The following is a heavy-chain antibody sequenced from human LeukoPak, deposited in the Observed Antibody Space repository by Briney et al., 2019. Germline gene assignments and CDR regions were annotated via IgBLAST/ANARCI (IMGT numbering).Heavy chain of an antibody. CDR1: GFTFSSYA. V-gene: IGHV3-23*01. CDR3: AKGHRYCSSTSCYADDY. Sequence: GGSLRLSCAASGFTFSSYAMSWVRQAPGKGLKWVSAISGSGGSTYYADSVKGRFTISRDNSKNTLYLQMNSLRAEDTAVYYCAKGHRYCSSTSCYADDYWGQGTLVTVSS. D-gene: IGHD2-2*01. J-gene: IGHJ4*02. CDR2: ISGSGGST.